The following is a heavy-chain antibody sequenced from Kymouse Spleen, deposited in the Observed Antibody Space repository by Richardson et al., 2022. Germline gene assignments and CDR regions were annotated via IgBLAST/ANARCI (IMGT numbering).Heavy chain of an antibody. CDR2: ISYDGSNK. J-gene: IGHJ6*02. D-gene: IGHD3-10*01. CDR3: AKRSMVRGVNDYYGMDV. Sequence: QVQLVESGGGVVQPGRSLRLSCAASGFTFSSYGMHWVRQAPGKGLEWVAVISYDGSNKYYADSVKGRFTISRDNSKNTLYLQMNSLRAEDTAVYYCAKRSMVRGVNDYYGMDVWGQGTTVTVSS. V-gene: IGHV3-30*18. CDR1: GFTFSSYG.